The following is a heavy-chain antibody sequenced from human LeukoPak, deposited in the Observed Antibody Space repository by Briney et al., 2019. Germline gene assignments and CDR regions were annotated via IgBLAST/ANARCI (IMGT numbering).Heavy chain of an antibody. V-gene: IGHV4-30-4*07. CDR1: GGSISSGGYS. CDR2: IYYSGST. D-gene: IGHD5-18*01. CDR3: ARVFGYSYAFDI. J-gene: IGHJ3*02. Sequence: SQTLSLTCAVSGGSISSGGYSWSWIRQPPGKGLEWIGYIYYSGSTYYNPSLKSRVTISVDTSKNQFSLKLSSVTAADTAVYYCARVFGYSYAFDIWGQGTMVTVSS.